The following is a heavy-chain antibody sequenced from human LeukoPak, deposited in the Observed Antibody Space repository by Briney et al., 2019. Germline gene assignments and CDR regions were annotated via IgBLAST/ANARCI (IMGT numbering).Heavy chain of an antibody. J-gene: IGHJ4*02. D-gene: IGHD2/OR15-2a*01. CDR1: GGSFSGYY. V-gene: IGHV4-34*01. Sequence: PSETLSLTCAVYGGSFSGYYWSWIRQPPGKGLEWIGEINHSGSTNYNPSLKSRVTISVDTSKNQFSLKLSSVTAADTAVYYCARGRGLLRGFFDYWGQGTLVTVYS. CDR3: ARGRGLLRGFFDY. CDR2: INHSGST.